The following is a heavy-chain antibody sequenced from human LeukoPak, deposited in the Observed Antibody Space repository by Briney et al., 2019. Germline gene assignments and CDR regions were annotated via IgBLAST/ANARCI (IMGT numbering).Heavy chain of an antibody. V-gene: IGHV1-18*01. D-gene: IGHD3-22*01. J-gene: IGHJ6*03. Sequence: RASVKVSCKASGYTFTSYGISWVRQAPGQGLEWMGWISAYNGNTNYAQKLQGRVTMTTDTSTSTAYMELRSLRSDDTAVYYCARCRYYYDSSGYIGYYYMDVWGKGTTVTVSS. CDR1: GYTFTSYG. CDR2: ISAYNGNT. CDR3: ARCRYYYDSSGYIGYYYMDV.